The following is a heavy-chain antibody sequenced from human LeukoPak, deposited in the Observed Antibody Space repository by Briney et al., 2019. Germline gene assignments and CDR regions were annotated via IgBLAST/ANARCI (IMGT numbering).Heavy chain of an antibody. Sequence: GRSLRLSCAASGFTFDDYAMHWVRQASGKGLEWVSGISWNSGSIGYADSVKGRFTVSRDNAKNTLYLQMNSLRAEDTAVYYCARVSIGWYHFDYWGQGTLVTVSS. J-gene: IGHJ4*02. CDR2: ISWNSGSI. CDR3: ARVSIGWYHFDY. CDR1: GFTFDDYA. D-gene: IGHD6-19*01. V-gene: IGHV3-9*01.